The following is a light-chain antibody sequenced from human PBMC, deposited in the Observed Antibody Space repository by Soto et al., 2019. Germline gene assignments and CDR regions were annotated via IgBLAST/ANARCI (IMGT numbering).Light chain of an antibody. CDR3: QQYGSSPVT. CDR2: GAS. V-gene: IGKV3-20*01. CDR1: QSFRGL. J-gene: IGKJ1*01. Sequence: EIVLTQSPGTLSLSPGERATLSCRASQSFRGLLAWYQQKPGQAPRLLIYGASSRATGVPDRFSGSGSGTDFTLTISRLEPEDFAVYYCQQYGSSPVTFGQGTKVDIK.